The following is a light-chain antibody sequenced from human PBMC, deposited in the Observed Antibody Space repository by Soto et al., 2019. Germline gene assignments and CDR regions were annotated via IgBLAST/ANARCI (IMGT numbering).Light chain of an antibody. J-gene: IGLJ1*01. CDR1: SSDVGAYDC. Sequence: QSVLTQPPSASGSPGQSVTISCTGTSSDVGAYDCVSWYQQHPGKAPRLMIYEVTKRPSGVPDRFSGSKSGNTAALTVSGLQAEDEADYYSSSFTGSSTLYVFGSGTRSPS. V-gene: IGLV2-8*01. CDR3: SSFTGSSTLYV. CDR2: EVT.